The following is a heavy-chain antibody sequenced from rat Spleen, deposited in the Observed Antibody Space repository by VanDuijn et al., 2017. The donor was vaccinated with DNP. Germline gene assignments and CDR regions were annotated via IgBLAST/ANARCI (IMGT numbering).Heavy chain of an antibody. CDR1: GFIFSDYA. J-gene: IGHJ2*01. CDR3: TRHPSSTKGFDY. D-gene: IGHD1-11*01. V-gene: IGHV5-17*01. Sequence: EVQLVESGGGLVQPGRSLKLSCAASGFIFSDYAMTWVRQAPKKGLEWVARINYDGSRIYYRDSVRDRFTISRDNTKSTLYLQMDSLRSEDTATYYCTRHPSSTKGFDYWGQGVMVTVSS. CDR2: INYDGSRI.